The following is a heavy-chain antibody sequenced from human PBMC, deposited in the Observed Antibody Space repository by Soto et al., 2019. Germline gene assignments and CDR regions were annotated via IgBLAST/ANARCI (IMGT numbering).Heavy chain of an antibody. Sequence: RGSLRLSCAASGFTFRDYAMRWVRQAPGKWLEWVSGISGSGGSAYYADSVKGRFTISRDNSKNTLYLQMNSLRADDTAVYFCARAWRIDIFGVSSMSKCMHVCGQGTTVTGSS. J-gene: IGHJ6*02. D-gene: IGHD2-2*01. CDR3: ARAWRIDIFGVSSMSKCMHV. CDR1: GFTFRDYA. CDR2: ISGSGGSA. V-gene: IGHV3-23*01.